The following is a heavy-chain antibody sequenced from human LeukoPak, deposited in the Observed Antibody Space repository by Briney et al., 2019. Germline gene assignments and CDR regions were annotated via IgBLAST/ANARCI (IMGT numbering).Heavy chain of an antibody. J-gene: IGHJ4*02. CDR2: ISGSAYNS. Sequence: GGSLRLSCAASGFSFSSYGLSCVRQAPVKGLECVSTISGSAYNSYYADSVKGRFTISRDNSANTLYLQMNSLRAEDTAVYYCAKHSGSYFIYYVDSWGQGTLVTVSS. CDR3: AKHSGSYFIYYVDS. D-gene: IGHD1-26*01. V-gene: IGHV3-23*01. CDR1: GFSFSSYG.